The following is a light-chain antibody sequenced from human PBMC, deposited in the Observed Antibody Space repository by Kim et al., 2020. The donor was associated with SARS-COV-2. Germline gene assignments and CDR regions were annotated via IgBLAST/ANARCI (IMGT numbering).Light chain of an antibody. CDR2: EDN. CDR1: GGRIASNF. J-gene: IGLJ2*01. CDR3: QSGRL. V-gene: IGLV6-57*03. Sequence: GAPGKTVTISCTRGGGRIASNFVQWYQRRPGVAPTAVIYEDNQRPSWVPDRFSGSIDDSSNSASLTISGLKTEDEADYYCQSGRLFGGGTQLTVL.